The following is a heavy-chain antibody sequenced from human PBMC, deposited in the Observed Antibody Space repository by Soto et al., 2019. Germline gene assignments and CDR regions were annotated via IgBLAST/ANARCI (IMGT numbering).Heavy chain of an antibody. J-gene: IGHJ4*02. CDR1: GFTFDDYA. Sequence: EVQLVESGGGLVQPGGSLRLSCAASGFTFDDYAMHWVRQAPGKGLEWVSGISWNSGSIGYADSVKGRFTISRDNAKNSLYLQMNSLRAEDTALYYCAKDRIAVAGAFDYWGQGTLVTVSS. D-gene: IGHD6-19*01. CDR3: AKDRIAVAGAFDY. CDR2: ISWNSGSI. V-gene: IGHV3-9*01.